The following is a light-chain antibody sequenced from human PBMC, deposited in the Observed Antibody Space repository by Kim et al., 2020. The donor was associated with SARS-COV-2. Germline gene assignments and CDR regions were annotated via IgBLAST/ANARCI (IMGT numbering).Light chain of an antibody. V-gene: IGLV8-61*01. CDR2: NTK. J-gene: IGLJ2*01. CDR3: VLYMDGGILS. Sequence: QTVVTQEPSFSVSPGGTVTLTCGLSSGSVSTSNYPSWYQQTPGQAPRTLIYNTKSRSSGVSDRFSGSIVGNKAVLTITGAQADDESDYYCVLYMDGGILSFCGGTQLAVL. CDR1: SGSVSTSNY.